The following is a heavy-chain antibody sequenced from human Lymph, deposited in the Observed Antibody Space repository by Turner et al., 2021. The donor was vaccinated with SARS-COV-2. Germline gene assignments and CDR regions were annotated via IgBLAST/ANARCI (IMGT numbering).Heavy chain of an antibody. V-gene: IGHV3-53*01. CDR2: IYSGGST. D-gene: IGHD4-17*01. J-gene: IGHJ4*02. Sequence: EVHLVDSGGGLIQPGGSLRLSCAASEFTVSSNYMSWVRQAPGKGLEWVSIIYSGGSTYYADSVKGRFTISRDNSKNTLYLQMNSLRAEDTAVYYCARVLPYGDYFDYWGQGTLVTVSS. CDR1: EFTVSSNY. CDR3: ARVLPYGDYFDY.